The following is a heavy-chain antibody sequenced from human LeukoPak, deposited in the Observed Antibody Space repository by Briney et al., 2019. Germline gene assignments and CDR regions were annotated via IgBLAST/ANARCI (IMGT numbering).Heavy chain of an antibody. V-gene: IGHV4-39*02. J-gene: IGHJ6*02. CDR3: ARLHNPKNCMDV. CDR2: VYYSGST. CDR1: GGSISISSYY. D-gene: IGHD1-1*01. Sequence: SETLSLTCTVSGGSISISSYYWGWIRQPPGKGLELIGNVYYSGSTYHNPSLKSRVTISVDTSKNHSPLKLTSVTAANTALYYCARLHNPKNCMDVWGQGTTVTVSS.